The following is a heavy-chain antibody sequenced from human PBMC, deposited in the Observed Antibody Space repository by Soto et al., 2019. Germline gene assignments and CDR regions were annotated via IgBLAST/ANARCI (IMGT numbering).Heavy chain of an antibody. J-gene: IGHJ5*02. V-gene: IGHV3-74*01. Sequence: EVQLVESGGGLVQPGGSLRLSCAASGFTFSSYWMHWVRQAPGKGLVWVSRINSDGSSTSYADSVKGRFTISRDNAKNRLYLQMNTLSAEDTAVYYCARPHTTVFSPFDPWGQGTLVTVSS. CDR2: INSDGSST. D-gene: IGHD4-17*01. CDR3: ARPHTTVFSPFDP. CDR1: GFTFSSYW.